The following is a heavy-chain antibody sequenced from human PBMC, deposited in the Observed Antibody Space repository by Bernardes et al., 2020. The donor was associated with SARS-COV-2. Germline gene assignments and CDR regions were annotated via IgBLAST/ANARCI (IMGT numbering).Heavy chain of an antibody. J-gene: IGHJ4*02. CDR2: ITNNGVST. V-gene: IGHV3-64*01. CDR1: GFTFSSYA. CDR3: ARAGLGGSYDY. Sequence: GSLRLSCAASGFTFSSYAMHWVRQAPGKGLEFVSAITNNGVSTYYANSVKGRFTISRDNSKNTLYLQMGSLRDEDMAVYYCARAGLGGSYDYWGQGTLVTVSS. D-gene: IGHD1-26*01.